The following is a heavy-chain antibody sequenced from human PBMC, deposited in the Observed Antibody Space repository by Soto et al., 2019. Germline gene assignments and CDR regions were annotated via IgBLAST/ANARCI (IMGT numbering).Heavy chain of an antibody. D-gene: IGHD3-9*01. CDR3: TRPNLLRYFDWLFPPHFDY. Sequence: GGSLRLSCTASGFTFGDYAMSWFRQAPGKGLEWVGFIRSKAYGGTTEYAASVKGRFTISRDDSKSIAYLQMNSLKTEDTAVYYCTRPNLLRYFDWLFPPHFDYWGQGALLTVSS. CDR2: IRSKAYGGTT. V-gene: IGHV3-49*03. J-gene: IGHJ4*02. CDR1: GFTFGDYA.